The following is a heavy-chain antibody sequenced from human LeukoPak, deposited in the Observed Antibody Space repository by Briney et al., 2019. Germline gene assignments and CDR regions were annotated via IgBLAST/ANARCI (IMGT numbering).Heavy chain of an antibody. CDR1: GFTFSSYG. V-gene: IGHV3-33*01. Sequence: GGSLRLSCAASGFTFSSYGMHWVRQAPGKGLEWVAVIWYDGSNKYYADSVKGRFTISRDNSKNTLYPQMNSLRAEDTAVYYCARYATPHYYYSSGYLRYWGQGTLVTVSS. CDR3: ARYATPHYYYSSGYLRY. J-gene: IGHJ4*02. D-gene: IGHD3-22*01. CDR2: IWYDGSNK.